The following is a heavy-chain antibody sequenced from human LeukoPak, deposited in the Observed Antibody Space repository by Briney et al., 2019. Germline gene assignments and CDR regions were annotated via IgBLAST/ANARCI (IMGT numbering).Heavy chain of an antibody. CDR3: ARRKFLGWFDP. V-gene: IGHV1-8*03. J-gene: IGHJ5*02. CDR1: GYIFTTYD. Sequence: ASVKVSCKGSGYIFTTYDIGWVRQATGQGLEWMGWLNPNSGNAGYAQKFQGRVTISRNNSISTAYMEVSNLRSDDTAIYYCARRKFLGWFDPWGQGTLVTVSS. CDR2: LNPNSGNA. D-gene: IGHD7-27*01.